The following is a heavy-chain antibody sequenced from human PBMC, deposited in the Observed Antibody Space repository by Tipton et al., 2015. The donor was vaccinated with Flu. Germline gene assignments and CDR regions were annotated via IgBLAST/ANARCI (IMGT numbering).Heavy chain of an antibody. J-gene: IGHJ4*02. CDR3: AKGHSTGSWLIDY. CDR1: GFTFSGYA. CDR2: ISASDAT. D-gene: IGHD1-14*01. V-gene: IGHV3-23*01. Sequence: SLRLSCAASGFTFSGYAMNWARQAPGKRPEWVSGISASDATFYADSVGGRFTISRDNSKNTLYLQMDSLRAEDTALYYCAKGHSTGSWLIDYWGQGILVTVSS.